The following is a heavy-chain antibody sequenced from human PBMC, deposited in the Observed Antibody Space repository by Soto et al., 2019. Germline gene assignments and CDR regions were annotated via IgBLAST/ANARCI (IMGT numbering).Heavy chain of an antibody. Sequence: GGSLRLSCAASGFTFNSYGMHWVRQAPGKGLEWVAVISYDGSNKYYADSVKGRFTISRDNSKNTLYLQMNSLRAEDTAVFYCAKSDFAGFGELFGYYYGMDVWGQGTTVTVSS. CDR3: AKSDFAGFGELFGYYYGMDV. D-gene: IGHD3-10*01. CDR2: ISYDGSNK. J-gene: IGHJ6*02. CDR1: GFTFNSYG. V-gene: IGHV3-30*18.